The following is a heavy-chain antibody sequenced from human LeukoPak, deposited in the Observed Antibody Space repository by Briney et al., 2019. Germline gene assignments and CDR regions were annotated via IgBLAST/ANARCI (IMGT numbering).Heavy chain of an antibody. Sequence: ASVKVSCKASGGTFSSYAISWVRQATGQGLEGMGWMNPNSGDTGYPQKFQGRVTMTRNTSISTAYMELSSLRSDDTAVYYCARGGVVVAASQFDYWGQGTLVTVSS. CDR3: ARGGVVVAASQFDY. J-gene: IGHJ4*02. CDR1: GGTFSSYA. V-gene: IGHV1-8*02. D-gene: IGHD2-15*01. CDR2: MNPNSGDT.